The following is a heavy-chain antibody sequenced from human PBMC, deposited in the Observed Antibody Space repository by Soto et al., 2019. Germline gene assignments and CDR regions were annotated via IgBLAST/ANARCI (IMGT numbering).Heavy chain of an antibody. Sequence: EVQLVESGGGLVQPGGSLRLSCAASGFTFSSYSLNWVRQAPGKGLEWVSYISSSSSTIHYADSVKGRFTISRDNAKNSLYLQMNSLRAEDTAVYYCARDQYCRGGSCYTGPSTGYWGQGTLVTVSS. D-gene: IGHD2-15*01. J-gene: IGHJ4*02. CDR3: ARDQYCRGGSCYTGPSTGY. V-gene: IGHV3-48*01. CDR1: GFTFSSYS. CDR2: ISSSSSTI.